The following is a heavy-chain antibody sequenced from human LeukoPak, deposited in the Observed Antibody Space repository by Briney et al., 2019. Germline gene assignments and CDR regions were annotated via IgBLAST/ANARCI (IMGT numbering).Heavy chain of an antibody. CDR1: GGSISSYY. CDR2: IYYSGTT. J-gene: IGHJ5*02. CDR3: AREGGGNPTTLSNWFDP. V-gene: IGHV4-59*01. Sequence: SETLSLTCTVSGGSISSYYCSCIRQPPGKGLEYIGYIYYSGTTNYNPSLKTRATTPVNTSKNQFSLKLTSVTPAAPAVYYCAREGGGNPTTLSNWFDPWGQGILVTVSS. D-gene: IGHD1-14*01.